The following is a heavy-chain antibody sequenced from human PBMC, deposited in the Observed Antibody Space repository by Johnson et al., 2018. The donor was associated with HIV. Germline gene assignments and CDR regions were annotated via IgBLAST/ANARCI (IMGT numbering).Heavy chain of an antibody. CDR1: GFTFSSFG. CDR3: AKGRNTYGADVFDF. Sequence: VQLVESGGGVVQPGRSLRLSCAVSGFTFSSFGMHWVRQAPGKGLEWMAVISSAGTDKYYADSVKGRFTISRDNSKNPLYLQMNSLRVEDTAVYYCAKGRNTYGADVFDFWGQGTMVTVSS. CDR2: ISSAGTDK. V-gene: IGHV3-30*18. J-gene: IGHJ3*01. D-gene: IGHD4/OR15-4a*01.